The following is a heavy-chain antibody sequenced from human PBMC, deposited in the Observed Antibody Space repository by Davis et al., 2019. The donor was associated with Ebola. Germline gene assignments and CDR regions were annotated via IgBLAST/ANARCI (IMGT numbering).Heavy chain of an antibody. V-gene: IGHV3-53*01. CDR3: ARAVGYNYGNDC. Sequence: PSETLSLTCAASGFTVSSSYMSWVRQAPGQGLEWVSVIYTGGSTYYADSVKGRFTISRDISRNTVYLQMNSLRVEDTAVYYCARAVGYNYGNDCWGQGTLVTVSS. J-gene: IGHJ4*02. CDR2: IYTGGST. D-gene: IGHD5-18*01. CDR1: GFTVSSSY.